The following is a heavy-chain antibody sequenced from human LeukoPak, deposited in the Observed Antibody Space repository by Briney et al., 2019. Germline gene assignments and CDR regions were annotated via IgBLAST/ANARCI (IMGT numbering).Heavy chain of an antibody. Sequence: GGPLRLSCAASGFTFSNYAMHWVRQAPGKGLEYVSAISSNGGGTYYANSVKGRFTISRDNSKNTLYLQMGSLRAEDMAVYYCARDLRLKELAYCGGDCLDYWGQGTLVTVSS. J-gene: IGHJ4*02. CDR2: ISSNGGGT. CDR3: ARDLRLKELAYCGGDCLDY. V-gene: IGHV3-64*01. CDR1: GFTFSNYA. D-gene: IGHD2-21*02.